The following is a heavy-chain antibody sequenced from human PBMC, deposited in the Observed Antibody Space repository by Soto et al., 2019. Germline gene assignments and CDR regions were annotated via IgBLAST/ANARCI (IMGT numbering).Heavy chain of an antibody. V-gene: IGHV1-69*01. D-gene: IGHD4-17*01. CDR1: GGTFSSYA. CDR2: IIPIFGTA. CDR3: SRVGPGVYGEDDY. Sequence: QVQLVQSGAEVKKPGSSVKVSCKASGGTFSSYAISWVRQAPGPGLEWMGGIIPIFGTANYAQKFRGRVTITAEDSTSTAYMELSSQRSEDKAVYYCSRVGPGVYGEDDYWCQGTRVTVSS. J-gene: IGHJ4*02.